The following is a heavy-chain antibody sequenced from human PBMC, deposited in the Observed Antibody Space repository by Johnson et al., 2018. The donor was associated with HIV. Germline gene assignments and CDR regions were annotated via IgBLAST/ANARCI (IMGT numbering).Heavy chain of an antibody. CDR2: IGTAGDT. CDR1: GFTFDYYA. D-gene: IGHD3-16*01. CDR3: AREAVPRGLQSAFGGAFDI. V-gene: IGHV3-13*01. J-gene: IGHJ3*02. Sequence: VQLVESGGGLVQPGRSLRLSCAASGFTFDYYAMHWVRQATGKGLEWVSAIGTAGDTYYPGSVKGRFTISRDNSKNTLYLQMNSLRAEDTAVYYCAREAVPRGLQSAFGGAFDIWGQGTMVTVAA.